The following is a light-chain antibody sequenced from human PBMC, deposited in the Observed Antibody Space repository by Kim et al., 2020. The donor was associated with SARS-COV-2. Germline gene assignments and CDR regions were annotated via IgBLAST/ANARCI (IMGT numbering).Light chain of an antibody. CDR2: GKN. CDR3: NSRDSSGNHLV. CDR1: SIRKYY. J-gene: IGLJ2*01. Sequence: LEQTVRITCQGDSIRKYYASWYQQKPGPAPVLVIYGKNNRPSGIPDRFSGSSSGNTASLTITGAQAEDEADYYCNSRDSSGNHLVFGGGTQLTVL. V-gene: IGLV3-19*01.